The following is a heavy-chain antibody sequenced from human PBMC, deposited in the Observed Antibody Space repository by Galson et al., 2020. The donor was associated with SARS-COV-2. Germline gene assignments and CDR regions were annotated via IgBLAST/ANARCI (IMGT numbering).Heavy chain of an antibody. V-gene: IGHV3-23*01. CDR2: ISGSGGST. CDR1: GFTFSSYA. Sequence: GGSLRLSCAASGFTFSSYAMSWVRQAPGKGLEWVSAISGSGGSTYYADSVKGRFTISRDNSKNTLYLQMNSLRAEDTAVYYCARDFGVVTMQDYWGQGTLVTVSS. D-gene: IGHD3-3*01. CDR3: ARDFGVVTMQDY. J-gene: IGHJ4*02.